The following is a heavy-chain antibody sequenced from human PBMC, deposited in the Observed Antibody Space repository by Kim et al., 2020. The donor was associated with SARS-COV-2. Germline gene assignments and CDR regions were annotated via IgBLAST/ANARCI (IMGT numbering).Heavy chain of an antibody. CDR3: ARVGKRGYGEMDV. Sequence: YANSGKGRCTISRDSRENTLYLHMNSLRVEDSAVYYCARVGKRGYGEMDVWGQGTTVTVSS. D-gene: IGHD3-10*01. V-gene: IGHV3-66*01. J-gene: IGHJ6*02.